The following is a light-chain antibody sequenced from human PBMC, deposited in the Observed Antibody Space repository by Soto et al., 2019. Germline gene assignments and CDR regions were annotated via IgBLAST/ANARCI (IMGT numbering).Light chain of an antibody. Sequence: QSVLTQPRSVSGSPGQSVTISCTGTSGDVGGYNYVSWYQQHPGKAPKLMIYDVSKRPSGVPDRFSGSKSGNTASLTISGLQAEDEADYYCSSFVGGNTYVFGTGTKLTVL. V-gene: IGLV2-11*01. CDR1: SGDVGGYNY. CDR2: DVS. J-gene: IGLJ1*01. CDR3: SSFVGGNTYV.